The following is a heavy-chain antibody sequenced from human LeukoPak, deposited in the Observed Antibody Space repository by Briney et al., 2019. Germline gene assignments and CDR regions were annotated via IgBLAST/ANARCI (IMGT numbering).Heavy chain of an antibody. CDR1: GVSLITSGVG. J-gene: IGHJ4*02. Sequence: SGPTLVKPTQTLTLTCTFSGVSLITSGVGVGWIRQPPGKALEWLAMIYWNDDKRYSPSLSNRLTIIKDTSKNQMVLTMTNMAPVDTGTYYCAHGTIAARHTSFDYWGQGTLVTVSS. D-gene: IGHD6-6*01. CDR2: IYWNDDK. V-gene: IGHV2-5*01. CDR3: AHGTIAARHTSFDY.